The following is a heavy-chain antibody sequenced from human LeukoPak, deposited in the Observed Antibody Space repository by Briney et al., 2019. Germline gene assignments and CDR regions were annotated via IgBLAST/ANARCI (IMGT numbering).Heavy chain of an antibody. J-gene: IGHJ3*02. CDR3: ARPRGYSYGYDAFDI. D-gene: IGHD5-18*01. V-gene: IGHV1-69*13. CDR2: IIPIFGTP. Sequence: GASVKVSCKASGGTFSSYAISWVRQAPGQGLEWMGMIIPIFGTPNYAQRFQGRITIAADELTITAYMELTSLRSEDTAVYYCARPRGYSYGYDAFDIWGQGTMVTVPS. CDR1: GGTFSSYA.